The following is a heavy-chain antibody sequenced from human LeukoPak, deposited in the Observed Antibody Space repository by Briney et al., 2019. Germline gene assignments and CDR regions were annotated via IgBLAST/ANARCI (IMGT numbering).Heavy chain of an antibody. CDR2: ISGSGGST. V-gene: IGHV3-23*01. D-gene: IGHD3-10*01. CDR3: AKSESRWPGGGY. Sequence: PGGSLRLSCAASGFTFSSYAMSWVRQAPGKGLEWVSAISGSGGSTYYADSVKCRFTISRDNSKNTLYLQMNSLRADDTAVYYCAKSESRWPGGGYWGQGTLVTVSS. J-gene: IGHJ4*02. CDR1: GFTFSSYA.